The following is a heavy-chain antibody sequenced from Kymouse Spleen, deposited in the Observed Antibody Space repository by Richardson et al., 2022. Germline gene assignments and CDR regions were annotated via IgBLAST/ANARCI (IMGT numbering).Heavy chain of an antibody. CDR3: AKGGSSGCPYYYYYGMDV. CDR1: GFTFSSYA. CDR2: ISGSGGST. V-gene: IGHV3-23*04. D-gene: IGHD6-19*01. J-gene: IGHJ6*02. Sequence: EVQLVESGGGLVQPGGSLRLSCAASGFTFSSYAMSWVRQAPGKGLEWVSAISGSGGSTYYADSVKGRFTISRDNSKNTLYLQMNSLRAEDTAVYYCAKGGSSGCPYYYYYGMDVWGQGTTVTVSS.